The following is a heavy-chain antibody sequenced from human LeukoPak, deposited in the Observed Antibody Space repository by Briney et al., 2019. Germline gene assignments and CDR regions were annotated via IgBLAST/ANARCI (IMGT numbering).Heavy chain of an antibody. CDR3: ARRGSSLSGYWFDP. CDR2: IYYSGST. Sequence: SETLSLTCTVSGGSISSSSYYWGWIRQPPGKGLGWIGSIYYSGSTYYNPSLKSRVTISVDTSKNQFSLKLSSVTAADTAVYYCARRGSSLSGYWFDPWGQGTLVTVSS. CDR1: GGSISSSSYY. V-gene: IGHV4-39*01. J-gene: IGHJ5*02. D-gene: IGHD6-6*01.